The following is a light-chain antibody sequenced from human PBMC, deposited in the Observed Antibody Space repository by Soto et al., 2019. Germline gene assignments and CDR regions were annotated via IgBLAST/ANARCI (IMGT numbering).Light chain of an antibody. J-gene: IGKJ3*01. V-gene: IGKV1D-13*01. CDR1: QDIYSA. CDR3: QQFQNYPS. Sequence: AIPLTQSPSSLSASVGDRVTITCRASQDIYSALAWYQQKPGKAPKLLIYDASSLKSGVTSRFSGSGSGTAFTLNISSLQPEDFATNYCQQFQNYPSFGTGTKVYIK. CDR2: DAS.